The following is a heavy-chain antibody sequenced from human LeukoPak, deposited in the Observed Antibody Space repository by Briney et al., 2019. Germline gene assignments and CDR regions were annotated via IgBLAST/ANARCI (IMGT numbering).Heavy chain of an antibody. D-gene: IGHD6-13*01. CDR1: GFTVSSNY. V-gene: IGHV3-53*01. CDR2: IYSGGST. CDR3: AREGYSSSWNY. J-gene: IGHJ4*02. Sequence: GGSLRLSCAASGFTVSSNYMSRVRQAPGKGLEWVSVIYSGGSTYHADSVKGRFTISRDNSKNTLYLQMNSLRAEDTAVYYCAREGYSSSWNYWGQGTLVTVSS.